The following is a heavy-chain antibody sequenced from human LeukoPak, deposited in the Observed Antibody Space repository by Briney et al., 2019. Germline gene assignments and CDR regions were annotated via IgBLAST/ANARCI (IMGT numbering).Heavy chain of an antibody. D-gene: IGHD6-19*01. CDR3: ARVAGSIDY. CDR2: MNPNSGYT. V-gene: IGHV1-8*03. CDR1: VYTFTTYD. Sequence: ASVTVSFKASVYTFTTYDINWVRQATAQGLEWMGWMNPNSGYTGYAQKFQGRVTITRDKSISTAYMELSSLRSEDTAVYYCARVAGSIDYWGQGTLVTVSS. J-gene: IGHJ4*02.